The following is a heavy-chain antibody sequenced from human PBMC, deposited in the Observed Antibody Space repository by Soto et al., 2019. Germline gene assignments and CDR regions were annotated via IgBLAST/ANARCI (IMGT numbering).Heavy chain of an antibody. D-gene: IGHD3-22*01. J-gene: IGHJ5*02. CDR2: ISPNSGGT. V-gene: IGHV1-2*02. CDR3: AREARDSSGYYPSHWFDP. CDR1: GYTFTGYY. Sequence: ASVKVSCKASGYTFTGYYMHWVRQAPGQGREGMGWISPNSGGTNYAQKFQGRVTMTRDTPISTAYMELSRLRSDDTAVYYCAREARDSSGYYPSHWFDPWGQGTLVTVSS.